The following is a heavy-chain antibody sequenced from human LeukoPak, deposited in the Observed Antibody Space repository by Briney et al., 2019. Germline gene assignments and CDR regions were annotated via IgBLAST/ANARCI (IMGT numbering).Heavy chain of an antibody. CDR1: GFTFSSYW. V-gene: IGHV3-7*01. D-gene: IGHD2-2*01. CDR3: ARDDCSSISCYHNRFDP. CDR2: IKQDGSEK. J-gene: IGHJ5*02. Sequence: GGSLRLSCAASGFTFSSYWMSWVRQAPGKGLEWVANIKQDGSEKYYVDSVKGRFTISRDNAKNSLYLQMNSLRAEDTAVYYCARDDCSSISCYHNRFDPWGQGTLVTVSS.